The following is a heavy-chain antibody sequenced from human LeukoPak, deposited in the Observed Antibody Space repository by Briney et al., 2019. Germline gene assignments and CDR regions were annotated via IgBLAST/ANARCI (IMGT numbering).Heavy chain of an antibody. Sequence: GASVKVSCKASGGTFSSYAISWVRQAPGQGLEWMGGIIPIFGTANYAQKFQGRVTITADESTSTAYMELSSLRSEDTAVYYCARDPISIEYSSGWPINPVKAFDIWGQGTMVTVSS. CDR3: ARDPISIEYSSGWPINPVKAFDI. CDR1: GGTFSSYA. J-gene: IGHJ3*02. CDR2: IIPIFGTA. V-gene: IGHV1-69*13. D-gene: IGHD6-19*01.